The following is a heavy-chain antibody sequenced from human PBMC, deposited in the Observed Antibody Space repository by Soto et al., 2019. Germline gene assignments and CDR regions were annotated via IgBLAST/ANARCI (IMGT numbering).Heavy chain of an antibody. J-gene: IGHJ4*02. CDR3: ARGPGFYCGGDCYSVGFDY. D-gene: IGHD2-21*02. Sequence: GGSLRLSCAASGFTFSSYAMHWVRQAPGKGLEWVAVISYDGGNKYYADSVKGRFTISRDNSKNTLYLQMNSLRAEDTAVYYCARGPGFYCGGDCYSVGFDYWGQGTLVTVSS. CDR2: ISYDGGNK. V-gene: IGHV3-30-3*01. CDR1: GFTFSSYA.